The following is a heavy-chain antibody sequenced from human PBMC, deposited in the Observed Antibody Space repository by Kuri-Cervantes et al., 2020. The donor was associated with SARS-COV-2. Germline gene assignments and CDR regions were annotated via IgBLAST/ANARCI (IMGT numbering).Heavy chain of an antibody. Sequence: GGSLRLSCAAPGFTVSSNYMSWVRQAPGKGLEWVSVIYSGGSTYYADSVKGRFTISRDNSKNTLYLQMNSLRSEDTARYYCARDGYNFIPFDYWGQGILVTVSS. J-gene: IGHJ4*02. V-gene: IGHV3-53*01. CDR2: IYSGGST. CDR1: GFTVSSNY. CDR3: ARDGYNFIPFDY. D-gene: IGHD5-24*01.